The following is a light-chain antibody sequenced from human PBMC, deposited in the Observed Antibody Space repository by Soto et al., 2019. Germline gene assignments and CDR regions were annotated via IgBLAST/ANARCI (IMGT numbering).Light chain of an antibody. J-gene: IGKJ4*01. CDR1: QSVRSSH. Sequence: EIVLTQSPGTLSLSPGERATLSCRASQSVRSSHLAWYQQMPGQAPRLLIYGASNRATGIPDRFSGSGSGTDFPLTISRLEPEDFAVYYCQQYSSPPLTFGGGTKVEIK. CDR3: QQYSSPPLT. V-gene: IGKV3-20*01. CDR2: GAS.